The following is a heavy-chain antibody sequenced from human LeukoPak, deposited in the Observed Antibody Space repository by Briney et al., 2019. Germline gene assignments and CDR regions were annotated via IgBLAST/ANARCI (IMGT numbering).Heavy chain of an antibody. CDR2: ISSSSSYI. D-gene: IGHD6-19*01. V-gene: IGHV3-21*01. J-gene: IGHJ6*02. Sequence: PGGSLRLSCAASGFTFSSYSMNSVRQAPGKGLEWVSSISSSSSYIYYADSVKGRFTISRDNAKNSLYLQMNSLRAEDTAVYYCARDRLEYYYGMDVWGQGTTVTVSS. CDR3: ARDRLEYYYGMDV. CDR1: GFTFSSYS.